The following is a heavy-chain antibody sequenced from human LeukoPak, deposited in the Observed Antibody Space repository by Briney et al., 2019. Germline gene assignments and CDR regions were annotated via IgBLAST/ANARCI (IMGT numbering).Heavy chain of an antibody. CDR2: INAYDGNT. V-gene: IGHV1-18*01. Sequence: GASVKVSCKASGYTFTTSGISWVRQAPGQGFEWMGWINAYDGNTGCAQKLQGRVTMTTDTSTGTAYMELSSLRFEDTALYYCARGVGSAFDIWGQGTMVIVSS. CDR1: GYTFTTSG. J-gene: IGHJ3*02. D-gene: IGHD2-15*01. CDR3: ARGVGSAFDI.